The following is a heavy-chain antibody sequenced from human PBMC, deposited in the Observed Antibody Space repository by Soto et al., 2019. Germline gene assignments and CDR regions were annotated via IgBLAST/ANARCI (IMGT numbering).Heavy chain of an antibody. CDR2: IYSGGST. V-gene: IGHV3-66*01. J-gene: IGHJ3*02. D-gene: IGHD2-2*01. CDR1: GFTVSSNY. CDR3: ARDLQVPAATSGGAFDI. Sequence: GGSLRLSCAASGFTVSSNYMSWVRQAPGKGLEWVSVIYSGGSTYYADSVKGRFTISRDNSKNTLYLQMNSLRAEDTAVYYCARDLQVPAATSGGAFDIWGQGTMVTVSS.